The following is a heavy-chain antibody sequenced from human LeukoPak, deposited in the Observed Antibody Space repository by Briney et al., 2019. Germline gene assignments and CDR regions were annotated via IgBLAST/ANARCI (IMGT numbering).Heavy chain of an antibody. Sequence: PSETLSLTCTVSGGSINSGSDYWTWIRQPAGKGLEWIGRIHTTGSTTYNPSLESRVTISKDTSNNRFSLKLSSVTAADTAVYYCARHGLYSGSYGHLGYWGQGTLVTVSS. CDR3: ARHGLYSGSYGHLGY. D-gene: IGHD1-26*01. CDR2: IHTTGST. V-gene: IGHV4-61*02. CDR1: GGSINSGSDY. J-gene: IGHJ4*02.